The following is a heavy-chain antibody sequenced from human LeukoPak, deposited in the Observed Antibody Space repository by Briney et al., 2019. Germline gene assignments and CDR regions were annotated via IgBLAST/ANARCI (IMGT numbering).Heavy chain of an antibody. J-gene: IGHJ4*02. CDR1: GYTFTGYY. Sequence: ASVKVSCKASGYTFTGYYMHWVRQAPGQGLEWMGRINPNSGGTNYAQKFQGRVTMTRGTSSSTAYMELSRLRSDDTAVYYCATLITGSMYYFDYWGQGTLVTVSS. D-gene: IGHD1-20*01. CDR3: ATLITGSMYYFDY. V-gene: IGHV1-2*06. CDR2: INPNSGGT.